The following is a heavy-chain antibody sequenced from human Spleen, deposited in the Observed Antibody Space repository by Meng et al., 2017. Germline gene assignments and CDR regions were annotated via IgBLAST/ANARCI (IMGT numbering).Heavy chain of an antibody. D-gene: IGHD4-11*01. CDR1: GGSFSGYY. J-gene: IGHJ4*02. Sequence: QVQLQQWGAGLLKPSETLSLTCAVYGGSFSGYYWSWIRQPPGKGLEWIGEINNSGSTNYNPSLKSRVTISVDTSKNQFSLKLSSVTAADTAVYYCARGGMSPTVMSDYWGQGTLVTVSS. CDR2: INNSGST. CDR3: ARGGMSPTVMSDY. V-gene: IGHV4-34*01.